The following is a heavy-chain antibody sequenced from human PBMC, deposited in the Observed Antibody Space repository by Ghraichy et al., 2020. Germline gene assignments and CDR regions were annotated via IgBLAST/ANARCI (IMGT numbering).Heavy chain of an antibody. CDR2: ISGGGSST. CDR1: GFSFSSYA. CDR3: AKCYTRGWYAVAPHYFDY. Sequence: LTCAASGFSFSSYAMSWVRQAPGKGLEWVTSISGGGSSTYYADSVKGRFTISRDNSKNTLYLQMNSLRAEDTAVYYCAKCYTRGWYAVAPHYFDYWGQGTLVTVSS. D-gene: IGHD6-19*01. J-gene: IGHJ4*02. V-gene: IGHV3-23*01.